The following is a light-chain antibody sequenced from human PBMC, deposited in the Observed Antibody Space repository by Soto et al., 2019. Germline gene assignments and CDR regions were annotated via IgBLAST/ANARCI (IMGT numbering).Light chain of an antibody. CDR1: SSNIGSYNY. Sequence: QSALTQPPSASGSPGQSVTISCTGTSSNIGSYNYVSWYQQHPGKAPKLMIYEVTTRPSGVPDRFSGSKSDNTASLTVSGLQAEDEADYYCSSYAGSNNFVFGTGTKVTVL. V-gene: IGLV2-8*01. CDR2: EVT. CDR3: SSYAGSNNFV. J-gene: IGLJ1*01.